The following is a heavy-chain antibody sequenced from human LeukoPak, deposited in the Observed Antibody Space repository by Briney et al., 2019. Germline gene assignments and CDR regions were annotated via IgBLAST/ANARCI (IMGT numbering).Heavy chain of an antibody. Sequence: ASVKVSCKASGYTFTSYDINWVRQATGQGLEWMGWMNPNSGNTGYAQKFQGRVTMTRNTSISTAYMELSSLRPEDTAVYYCARSFIVATEFFYYWGQGTLVTVSS. CDR3: ARSFIVATEFFYY. CDR1: GYTFTSYD. V-gene: IGHV1-8*01. J-gene: IGHJ4*02. D-gene: IGHD5-12*01. CDR2: MNPNSGNT.